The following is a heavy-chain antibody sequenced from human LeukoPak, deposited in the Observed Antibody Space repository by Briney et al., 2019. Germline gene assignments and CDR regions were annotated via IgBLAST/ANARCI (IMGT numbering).Heavy chain of an antibody. V-gene: IGHV1-2*02. CDR3: AREYYDSSGYRFLYAFDI. D-gene: IGHD3-22*01. J-gene: IGHJ3*02. CDR1: GYTFTGYY. CDR2: INPNSGGT. Sequence: ASVKVSCKASGYTFTGYYMHWVRQAPGQGLEWVGWINPNSGGTNYAQKFQGRVTMTRDTSISTAYMELSRLRSEDTAVYYCAREYYDSSGYRFLYAFDIWGQGTMVTVS.